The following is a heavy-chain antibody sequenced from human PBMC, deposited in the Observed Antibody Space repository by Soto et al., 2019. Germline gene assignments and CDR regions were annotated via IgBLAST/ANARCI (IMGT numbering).Heavy chain of an antibody. D-gene: IGHD2-15*01. Sequence: GASVKVSCKASGGTFSSYAISWVRQAPGQGLEWMGGIFPIFGTANYAQKFQGRVTITRDTSASTAYMELSSLRSEDTAVYYCARDILFDYWGQGTLVTVSS. CDR2: IFPIFGTA. CDR1: GGTFSSYA. V-gene: IGHV1-69*05. CDR3: ARDILFDY. J-gene: IGHJ4*02.